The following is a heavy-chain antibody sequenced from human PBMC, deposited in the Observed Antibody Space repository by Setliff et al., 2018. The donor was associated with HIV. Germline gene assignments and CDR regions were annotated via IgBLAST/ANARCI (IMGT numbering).Heavy chain of an antibody. CDR2: IYYNGSP. D-gene: IGHD5-18*01. J-gene: IGHJ6*03. V-gene: IGHV4-39*01. CDR3: ARHCGYSPGQICYYYLDI. Sequence: SETLSLTCSVSGASIGSSHYYWGWIRQPPGKGLEWVASIYYNGSPFYNPSLKSRVTISVDTSKNQFSLNLSSVTAADSAVYYCARHCGYSPGQICYYYLDIWGKGTTVTVSS. CDR1: GASIGSSHYY.